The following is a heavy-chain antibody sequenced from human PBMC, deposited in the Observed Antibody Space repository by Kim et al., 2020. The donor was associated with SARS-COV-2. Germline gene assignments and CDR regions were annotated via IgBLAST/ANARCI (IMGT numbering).Heavy chain of an antibody. CDR2: IYSGGST. D-gene: IGHD3-22*01. CDR1: GFTVSSNH. CDR3: ARDLRDYDRRRFDL. V-gene: IGHV3-66*01. J-gene: IGHJ2*01. Sequence: SLRLSCAASGFTVSSNHMSWVRQAPGKGLEWVSVIYSGGSTYHADSVKGRFTISRDNSKNTLYLQMNSLRGEDTAVYYCARDLRDYDRRRFDLWGRGTL.